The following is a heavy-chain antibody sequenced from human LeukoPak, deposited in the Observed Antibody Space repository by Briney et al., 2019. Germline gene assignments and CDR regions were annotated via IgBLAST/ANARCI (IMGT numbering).Heavy chain of an antibody. V-gene: IGHV1-8*03. J-gene: IGHJ4*02. D-gene: IGHD3-9*01. CDR1: GYTFTSYG. Sequence: ASVKVSCKASGYTFTSYGISWVRQAPGQGLEWMGWMSPNSGKTGYAQKFQGRITITRNTSISTAYMELSSLRSEDTAVYYCARAYYDILTGYWFFDYWGQGTLVTVSS. CDR3: ARAYYDILTGYWFFDY. CDR2: MSPNSGKT.